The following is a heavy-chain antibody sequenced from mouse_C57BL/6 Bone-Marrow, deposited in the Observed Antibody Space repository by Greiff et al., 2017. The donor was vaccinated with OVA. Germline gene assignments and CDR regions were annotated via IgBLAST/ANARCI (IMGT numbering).Heavy chain of an antibody. CDR2: IWWDDDK. Sequence: QVTLKVCGPGILQPSQTLSLTCSFSGFSLSTFGMGVGWIRQPSGEGLEWLAHIWWDDDKYYNPALKSRLTISKDTSKNQVFLKIANVDTADTATYYCARIDGGYFDVWGTGTTVTVSS. V-gene: IGHV8-8*01. CDR1: GFSLSTFGMG. J-gene: IGHJ1*03. CDR3: ARIDGGYFDV.